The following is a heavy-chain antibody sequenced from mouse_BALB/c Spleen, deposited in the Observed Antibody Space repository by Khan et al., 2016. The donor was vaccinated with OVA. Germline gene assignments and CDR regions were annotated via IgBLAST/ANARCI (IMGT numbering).Heavy chain of an antibody. V-gene: IGHV1-34*02. CDR2: IYPPNGDT. Sequence: VQLQQSGPELVKPGASVQMSCTASGSTFTDYYMTWLKQCPGQGLEWIGDIYPPNGDTFYNPKFKDKATMTEDKSSNTAYMQLNSLTSEDSAVYYCVRGLFDDWGAGTTVTVSS. CDR3: VRGLFDD. J-gene: IGHJ1*01. CDR1: GSTFTDYY.